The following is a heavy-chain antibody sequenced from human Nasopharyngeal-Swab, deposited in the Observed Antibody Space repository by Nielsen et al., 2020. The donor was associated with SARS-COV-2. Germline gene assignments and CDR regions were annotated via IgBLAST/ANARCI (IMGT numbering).Heavy chain of an antibody. D-gene: IGHD6-19*01. CDR3: ARRSSGWGSYFDY. CDR2: ISGSGGST. J-gene: IGHJ4*02. Sequence: GESLKISCAASGFTFSSYAMSWVRQAPGKGLEWVSAISGSGGSTYYADSVKGRFTISRDNSKNTLYLQMNSLRAEDTAVYYCARRSSGWGSYFDYWGQGTLVTVSS. CDR1: GFTFSSYA. V-gene: IGHV3-23*01.